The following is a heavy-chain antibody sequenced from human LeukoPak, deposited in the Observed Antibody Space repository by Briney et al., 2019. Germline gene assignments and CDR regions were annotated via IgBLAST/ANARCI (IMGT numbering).Heavy chain of an antibody. CDR1: GFTLSSYC. CDR3: AKDFVLVPAAHYYYYYMDV. Sequence: PGGSLRLSCAASGFTLSSYCMHWVRQAPGKGLEWVAFIRYDGSNKYYADSVKGRFTISRDNSKNTLYLQMNSLRAEDTAVYYCAKDFVLVPAAHYYYYYMDVWGKGTTVTVSS. V-gene: IGHV3-30*02. J-gene: IGHJ6*03. D-gene: IGHD2-2*01. CDR2: IRYDGSNK.